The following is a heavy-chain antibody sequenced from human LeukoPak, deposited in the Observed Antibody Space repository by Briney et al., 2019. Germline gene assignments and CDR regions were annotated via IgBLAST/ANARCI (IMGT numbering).Heavy chain of an antibody. V-gene: IGHV1-2*02. Sequence: VASVKVSCKASGYTFTGYYLHWVRQAPGQGLEWMGWINPKSGGTNYAQKFQGRVTMTRDTSISTAYMELTRLRSDDTAVYYCARGGDFYDSSGYYDDAFDIWGRGTMVTVSS. J-gene: IGHJ3*02. CDR2: INPKSGGT. CDR1: GYTFTGYY. CDR3: ARGGDFYDSSGYYDDAFDI. D-gene: IGHD3-22*01.